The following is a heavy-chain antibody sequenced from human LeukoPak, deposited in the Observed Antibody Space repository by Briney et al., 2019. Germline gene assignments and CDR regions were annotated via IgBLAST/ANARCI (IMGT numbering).Heavy chain of an antibody. Sequence: GGSLRLSCAASGFTFSSYWMSWVRQAPGKGLEWVANIKQDGSEKYYVDSVKGRFTISRDNAKNSLYLQINSLRAEDTAIYYCAREIALAGPAYDYWGQGTLVTVSS. J-gene: IGHJ4*02. V-gene: IGHV3-7*01. CDR1: GFTFSSYW. CDR3: AREIALAGPAYDY. CDR2: IKQDGSEK. D-gene: IGHD6-19*01.